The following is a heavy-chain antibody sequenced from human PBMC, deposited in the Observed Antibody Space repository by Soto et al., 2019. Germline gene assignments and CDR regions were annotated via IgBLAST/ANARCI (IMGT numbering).Heavy chain of an antibody. CDR1: GFTFSNAW. J-gene: IGHJ6*02. CDR3: TTEMRDIVVVPAAIRETRNYYYYGMDV. Sequence: GGSLRLSCAASGFTFSNAWMNWVRQAPGKGLEWVGRIKSKTDGGTTDYAAPVKGRFTISRDDSKNTLYLQMNSLKTEDTAVYYCTTEMRDIVVVPAAIRETRNYYYYGMDVWGQGTTVTVSS. V-gene: IGHV3-15*07. CDR2: IKSKTDGGTT. D-gene: IGHD2-2*01.